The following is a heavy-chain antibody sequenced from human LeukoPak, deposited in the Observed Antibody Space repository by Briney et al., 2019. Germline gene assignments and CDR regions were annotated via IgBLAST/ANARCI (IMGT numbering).Heavy chain of an antibody. CDR1: GFTFSNLD. D-gene: IGHD6-13*01. CDR2: ISNTGGTK. Sequence: GGSLRLSCAASGFTFSNLDMNWVRQTPGEGLEWVSFISNTGGTKYYADSVRGRFTISRDNAENTLRLQLNSLRVADTAVYYCTGGRLSSWWCDYWGQGTRVTVSS. J-gene: IGHJ4*02. CDR3: TGGRLSSWWCDY. V-gene: IGHV3-48*03.